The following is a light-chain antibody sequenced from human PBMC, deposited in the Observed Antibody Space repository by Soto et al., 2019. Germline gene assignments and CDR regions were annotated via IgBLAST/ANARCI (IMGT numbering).Light chain of an antibody. Sequence: IHLTQSPSFLSASVGARVTITCLPSQAVPDEMAWYQQKPAKPPKLLIYEESTLHSGVPSRFSGRKSGTQFTLTIDSLQPEDFATYYCQQVKTYPRTFGGGTKVDIK. CDR2: EES. J-gene: IGKJ4*01. CDR3: QQVKTYPRT. CDR1: QAVPDE. V-gene: IGKV1-9*01.